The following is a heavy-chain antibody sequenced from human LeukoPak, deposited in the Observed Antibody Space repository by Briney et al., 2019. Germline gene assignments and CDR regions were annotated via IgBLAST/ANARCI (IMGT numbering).Heavy chain of an antibody. CDR2: INHSGST. CDR3: ARVGAIRCRFDY. V-gene: IGHV4-34*01. D-gene: IGHD1-26*01. Sequence: PSETLSLTCAVYGGSFSGYYWSWIRQPPGKGLEWIGEINHSGSTNYNPSLKSRVTISVDTSKNQFSLKLSSVTAADTAVYYCARVGAIRCRFDYWGQGTLVTVSS. CDR1: GGSFSGYY. J-gene: IGHJ4*02.